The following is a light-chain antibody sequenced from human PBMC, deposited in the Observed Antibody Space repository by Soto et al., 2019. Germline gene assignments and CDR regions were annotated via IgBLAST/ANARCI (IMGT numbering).Light chain of an antibody. CDR3: QQYYTYMWT. CDR2: MAS. V-gene: IGKV1-5*03. J-gene: IGKJ1*01. Sequence: DIQMSMSVSTVPPSVRDRVTINCRASQSISRWLALYQQKPGKAPNFLIYMASSLESGVPSRFSGSGSGTEFTLTISSLQPDDFATYYCQQYYTYMWTFGQGTIVAI. CDR1: QSISRW.